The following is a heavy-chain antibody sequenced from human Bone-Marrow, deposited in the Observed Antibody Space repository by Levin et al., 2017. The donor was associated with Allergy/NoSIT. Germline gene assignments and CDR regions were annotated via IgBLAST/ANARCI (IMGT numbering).Heavy chain of an antibody. J-gene: IGHJ4*02. V-gene: IGHV3-66*02. CDR2: IYSGGST. CDR1: GFTVSSNY. CDR3: ARGVVMVTATDYYFDY. Sequence: GGSLRLSCAASGFTVSSNYMSWVRQAPGKGLEWVSVIYSGGSTYYADSVKGRFTISRDNSKNTLYLQMNSLRAEDTAVYYCARGVVMVTATDYYFDYWGQGTLVTVSS. D-gene: IGHD2-21*02.